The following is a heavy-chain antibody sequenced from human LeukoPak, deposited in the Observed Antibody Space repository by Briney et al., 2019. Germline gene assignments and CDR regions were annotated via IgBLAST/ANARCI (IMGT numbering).Heavy chain of an antibody. CDR2: ISSSSSYI. Sequence: TGGSLRLSCAASGFTFSSYSMNWVRQAPGKGLEWVSSISSSSSYIYYADSVKGRFTISRDNAKNSLYLQMNSLRSEDTAVYYCATSYTTGNDYWGQGTLVTVSS. J-gene: IGHJ4*02. CDR1: GFTFSSYS. CDR3: ATSYTTGNDY. V-gene: IGHV3-21*04. D-gene: IGHD3-16*01.